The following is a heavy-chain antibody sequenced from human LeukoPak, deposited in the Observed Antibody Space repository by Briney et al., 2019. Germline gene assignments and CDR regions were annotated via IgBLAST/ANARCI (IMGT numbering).Heavy chain of an antibody. CDR2: IWYDGHNK. Sequence: GGSLRLSCAASGFAFSKYGMHWVRRAPGKGLEWLAIIWYDGHNKYYADSVKGRFTISRDNSENALFLEMNELRVEDTAMYYCAREWGLIAVAGGPGYWGQGTLVTVSS. CDR3: AREWGLIAVAGGPGY. V-gene: IGHV3-33*01. J-gene: IGHJ4*02. CDR1: GFAFSKYG. D-gene: IGHD6-19*01.